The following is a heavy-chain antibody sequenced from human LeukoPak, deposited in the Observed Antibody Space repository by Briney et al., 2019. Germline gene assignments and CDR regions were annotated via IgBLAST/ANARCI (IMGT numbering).Heavy chain of an antibody. V-gene: IGHV4-34*01. D-gene: IGHD6-13*01. CDR3: ARGAVYSSSWQGFKFDP. J-gene: IGHJ5*02. Sequence: SETLSLTCAVYGGSFSGYYWSWIRPPPGKGLEWIGEINHSGSTNYNPSLKSRVTISVDTSKNQFSLKLSSVTAADTAVYYCARGAVYSSSWQGFKFDPWGQGTLVTVSS. CDR2: INHSGST. CDR1: GGSFSGYY.